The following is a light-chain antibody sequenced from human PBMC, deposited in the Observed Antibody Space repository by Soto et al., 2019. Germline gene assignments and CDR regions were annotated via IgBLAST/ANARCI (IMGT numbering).Light chain of an antibody. J-gene: IGLJ1*01. CDR3: VLHMGSGIVV. V-gene: IGLV8-61*01. CDR1: SGSVSTSYY. CDR2: STN. Sequence: QTVVTQEPSFSVSPGGTVTLTCGLSSGSVSTSYYPSWYQQTPGQAPRTLIYSTNTRSSGVPDRFSGSILGNKAALTITGAQADDESDYYYVLHMGSGIVVFGTGTKLTVL.